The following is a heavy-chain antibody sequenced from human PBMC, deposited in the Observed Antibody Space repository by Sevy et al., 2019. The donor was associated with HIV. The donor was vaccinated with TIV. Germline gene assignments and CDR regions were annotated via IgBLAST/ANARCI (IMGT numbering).Heavy chain of an antibody. CDR3: AAGVGSSDFDY. Sequence: GGSLRLSCAASGFSFRNAWMSWVRQAPGKGLEWVGRIKSKTDGGTRDFAAPARGRFIISRDDSKNMLYLQMSSLKIEDTAHYYWAAGVGSSDFDYWGLGILFTVSS. CDR2: IKSKTDGGTR. J-gene: IGHJ4*02. CDR1: GFSFRNAW. V-gene: IGHV3-15*01. D-gene: IGHD1-26*01.